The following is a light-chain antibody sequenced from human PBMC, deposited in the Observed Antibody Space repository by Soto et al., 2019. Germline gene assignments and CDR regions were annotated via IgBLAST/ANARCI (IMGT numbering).Light chain of an antibody. CDR2: ATS. CDR1: QSISKY. V-gene: IGKV1-39*01. J-gene: IGKJ2*01. Sequence: DIQMTQSPSSLSASVGDRVTITCRASQSISKYLNWYQQKPGKAPNLLIYATSNLQSGVPSRFSGSGSGTDFTLTITSLQAADFATYFCQQRYTTPRTFGQGTKLEIK. CDR3: QQRYTTPRT.